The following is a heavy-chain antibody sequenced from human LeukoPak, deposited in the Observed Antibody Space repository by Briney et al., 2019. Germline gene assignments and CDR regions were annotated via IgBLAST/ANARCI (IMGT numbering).Heavy chain of an antibody. D-gene: IGHD6-6*01. CDR2: IRSKAYGGTT. CDR1: GFTFGDYA. Sequence: PGGSLRLSCTASGFTFGDYAMSWVRQAPGKGLEWVGFIRSKAYGGTTEYAASVKGRFTISRDDSKSIAYLQMNSLKTADTAVYYCTRDKWSSSSDYWGQGTLVTVSS. V-gene: IGHV3-49*04. CDR3: TRDKWSSSSDY. J-gene: IGHJ4*02.